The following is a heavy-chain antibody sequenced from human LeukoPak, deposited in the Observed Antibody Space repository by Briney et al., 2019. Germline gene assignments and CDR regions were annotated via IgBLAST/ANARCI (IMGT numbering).Heavy chain of an antibody. CDR3: RRGETRHDY. V-gene: IGHV4-59*11. CDR2: IYYSGST. CDR1: GGSISFHY. J-gene: IGHJ4*02. Sequence: PSETLSLTCTVSGGSISFHYWSWIRQPPGKGLEWIGYIYYSGSTNYNPSLKSRVTISVDTSKNQFSLKLSSVTAADTAVYYCRRGETRHDYWGQGALVTVSS.